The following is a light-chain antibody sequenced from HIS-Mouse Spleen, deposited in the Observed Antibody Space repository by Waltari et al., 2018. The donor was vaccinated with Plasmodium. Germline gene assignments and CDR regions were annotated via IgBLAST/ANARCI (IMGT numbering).Light chain of an antibody. CDR1: SSDVGSLTL. CDR3: CSYAGSSTFV. Sequence: QSALTQPASVSGSPGQSITISCTGTSSDVGSLTLVSWYQQHPGKAPKLLIYEGSKRPSGVSNRFSGSKSGNTASLTISGLQAEDEADYYCCSYAGSSTFVFGGGTKLTVL. V-gene: IGLV2-23*03. CDR2: EGS. J-gene: IGLJ3*02.